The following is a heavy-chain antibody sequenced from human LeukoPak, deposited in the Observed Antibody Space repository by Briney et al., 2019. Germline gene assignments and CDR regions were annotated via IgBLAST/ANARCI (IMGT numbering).Heavy chain of an antibody. CDR2: INNDGSST. Sequence: GGSLRLSCVASGFTFSNYWMHWVRQTPRKGLVWVSRINNDGSSTSYADSVRGRFTISRDNAKNTLYLQMNSLGAEDTAVYYCAKRRGAQRYFDWLLDYWGQGTLVTVSS. V-gene: IGHV3-74*01. J-gene: IGHJ4*02. CDR1: GFTFSNYW. D-gene: IGHD3-9*01. CDR3: AKRRGAQRYFDWLLDY.